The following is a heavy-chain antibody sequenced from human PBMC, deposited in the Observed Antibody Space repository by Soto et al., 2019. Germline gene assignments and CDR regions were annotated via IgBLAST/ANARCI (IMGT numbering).Heavy chain of an antibody. V-gene: IGHV3-9*01. CDR2: ISWNSGSI. D-gene: IGHD6-19*01. CDR1: GFTFDDYA. J-gene: IGHJ4*02. CDR3: PKYWSQWLVSYYFDY. Sequence: GGSLRLSCAASGFTFDDYAMHWVRQAPGKGLEWVSGISWNSGSIGYADSVKGRFTISRDNAKNSLYLQMNSLRAEDTALYYCPKYWSQWLVSYYFDYWGQGILVTVS.